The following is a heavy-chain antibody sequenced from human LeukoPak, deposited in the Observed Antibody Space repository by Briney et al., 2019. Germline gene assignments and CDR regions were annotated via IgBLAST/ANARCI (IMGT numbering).Heavy chain of an antibody. CDR1: GFTFDDYA. CDR3: TTGGNDFDY. CDR2: ISWNSGSI. J-gene: IGHJ4*02. D-gene: IGHD4-23*01. V-gene: IGHV3-9*01. Sequence: GGSLRLSCAASGFTFDDYAMHWVRQAPGKGLEWVSGISWNSGSIGYADSVKGRFTISRDNAKNSLYLQMNSLRAEDTALYYCTTGGNDFDYWGQGTLVTVSS.